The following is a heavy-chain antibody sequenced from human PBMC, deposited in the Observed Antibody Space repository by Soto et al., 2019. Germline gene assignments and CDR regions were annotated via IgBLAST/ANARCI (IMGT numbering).Heavy chain of an antibody. CDR2: IGAYNGNT. J-gene: IGHJ4*02. CDR1: GYTFTNYG. V-gene: IGHV1-18*01. Sequence: QVQLVQSGAEVKKPGASVKVSCKASGYTFTNYGISWVRQAPGQGLEWVGWIGAYNGNTDYAQKFQGRVTMTADTSTSTAYMELRSLRSDDTALYSCVRRGDSYGYRGSYYFDYWGQGTLVTVSS. D-gene: IGHD3-22*01. CDR3: VRRGDSYGYRGSYYFDY.